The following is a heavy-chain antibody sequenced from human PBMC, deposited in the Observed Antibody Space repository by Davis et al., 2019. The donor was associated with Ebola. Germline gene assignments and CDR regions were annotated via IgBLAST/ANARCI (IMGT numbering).Heavy chain of an antibody. J-gene: IGHJ5*01. CDR1: GFTFSGYW. D-gene: IGHD3-3*01. V-gene: IGHV3-74*01. CDR3: ARDPLFFGFSPDS. CDR2: IDSDGSTT. Sequence: GESLKISCAASGFTFSGYWMHWVRQPPGERPVWVSRIDSDGSTTIYADSVKGRFTISRDNAKNTLYLQMNSLRAEDTAVYYCARDPLFFGFSPDSWGQGTQVTVSS.